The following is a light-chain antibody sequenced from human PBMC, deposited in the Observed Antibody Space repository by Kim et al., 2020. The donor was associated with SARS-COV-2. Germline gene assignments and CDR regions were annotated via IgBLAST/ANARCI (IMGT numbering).Light chain of an antibody. Sequence: VMTQSPATLSVSPGERVTLSCRTSQSVTTNLAWHQQTPGQSPRVLIYDASTRATGIPARFSGSGSGTEFTLTISSLQSEEFAVYYCQQSNNWPYTFGQGTKLEI. CDR3: QQSNNWPYT. J-gene: IGKJ2*01. CDR2: DAS. V-gene: IGKV3-15*01. CDR1: QSVTTN.